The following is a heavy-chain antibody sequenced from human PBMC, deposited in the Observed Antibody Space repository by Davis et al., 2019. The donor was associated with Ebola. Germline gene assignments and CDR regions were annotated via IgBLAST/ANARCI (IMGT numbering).Heavy chain of an antibody. D-gene: IGHD5-12*01. CDR3: ARRVATSFWYFDL. V-gene: IGHV5-51*01. CDR1: GYSFSNYW. CDR2: IYPGDSDT. Sequence: GESLKISCQGSGYSFSNYWIGWVRQMPGKGLEWMGIIYPGDSDTRYSPSFQGQVTISADKSISTAYLQWSSLKASDTAMYYCARRVATSFWYFDLWGRGTLVTVSS. J-gene: IGHJ2*01.